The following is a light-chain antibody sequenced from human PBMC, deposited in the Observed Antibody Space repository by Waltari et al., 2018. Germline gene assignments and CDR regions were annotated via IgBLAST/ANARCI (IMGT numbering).Light chain of an antibody. CDR1: RSIRTW. Sequence: DIQMTQSPSTLSASLGDRVTLTCRASRSIRTWLARYQQKLGKAHKLLIYKASTLEGGVPSRFSGSGSETEFTLTITSLQPDDFATYYCQQYYTYPYTFGQGTKLEIK. J-gene: IGKJ2*01. CDR2: KAS. CDR3: QQYYTYPYT. V-gene: IGKV1-5*03.